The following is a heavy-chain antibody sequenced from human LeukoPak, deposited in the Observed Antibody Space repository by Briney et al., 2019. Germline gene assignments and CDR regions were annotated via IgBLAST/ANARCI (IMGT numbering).Heavy chain of an antibody. D-gene: IGHD2-15*01. CDR2: IYYSGST. Sequence: SETLSLTCTVSGGSISSYYWSWIRQPPGKGLEWIGYIYYSGSTNYNPSLKSRVTISVDTSKNQFSLKLSSVTAADTPVYYCARLEFHCSGGSCYPSLDYWGQGTLVTVSS. V-gene: IGHV4-59*08. CDR1: GGSISSYY. J-gene: IGHJ4*02. CDR3: ARLEFHCSGGSCYPSLDY.